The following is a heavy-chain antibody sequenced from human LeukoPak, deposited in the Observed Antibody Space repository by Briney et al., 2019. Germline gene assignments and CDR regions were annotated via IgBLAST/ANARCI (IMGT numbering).Heavy chain of an antibody. CDR3: AKSLDRHSSGDNFDY. J-gene: IGHJ4*02. D-gene: IGHD6-25*01. CDR2: ISSSGAST. CDR1: GFPFSSYA. V-gene: IGHV3-23*01. Sequence: PGGSLRLSCAGSGFPFSSYAMSWVRQAPGKGVEWVSLISSSGASTYYADSVEGRFTISRDNSKHTLYLQLNGLRAEDTAVYFCAKSLDRHSSGDNFDYWGQGTLVTVSS.